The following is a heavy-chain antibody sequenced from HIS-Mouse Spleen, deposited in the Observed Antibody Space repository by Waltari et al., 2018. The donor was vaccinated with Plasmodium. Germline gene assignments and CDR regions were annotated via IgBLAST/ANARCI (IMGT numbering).Heavy chain of an antibody. D-gene: IGHD6-13*01. CDR1: GYTFTGYY. V-gene: IGHV1-2*02. CDR3: ARVLGYKAAAGTFVEYFQH. Sequence: QVQLVQSGAEVKKPGASVKVSCKASGYTFTGYYMHWVRQAPGQGLEGMGWINPNSGGTNYAQKCQGRVTMTSDTSISTAYMELSRLRSDDTAVYYCARVLGYKAAAGTFVEYFQHWGQGTLVTVSS. J-gene: IGHJ1*01. CDR2: INPNSGGT.